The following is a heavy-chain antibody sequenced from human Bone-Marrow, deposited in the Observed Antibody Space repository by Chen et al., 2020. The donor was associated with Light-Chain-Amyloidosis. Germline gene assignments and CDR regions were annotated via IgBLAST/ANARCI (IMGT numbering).Heavy chain of an antibody. D-gene: IGHD4-17*01. Sequence: QVQLQESGPGLVKPSETLSLNCTVSGASISNYYWSWIRQPPGKGLEWIGYIYYNGNIKYHPSLKSRVTISEDASKNHFSLKLSSVAAADTAIYYCAKSSDYADPFDFWGPGTPVIVSS. J-gene: IGHJ4*02. V-gene: IGHV4-59*01. CDR2: IYYNGNI. CDR1: GASISNYY. CDR3: AKSSDYADPFDF.